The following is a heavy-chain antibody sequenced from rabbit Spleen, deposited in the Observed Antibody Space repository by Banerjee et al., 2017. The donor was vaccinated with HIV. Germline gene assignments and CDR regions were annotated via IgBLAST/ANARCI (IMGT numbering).Heavy chain of an antibody. Sequence: QQQLEESGGGLDTPGGTLTLSCTASGFDISSSYWMCWVREAPGKGLELIACAYISSGSTWYASWAKGRFTIAKSTSLNTVTLQMTSLTAADTAAYFCARGGSDGVAGHVYATYFNLWGPGTLVTVS. J-gene: IGHJ4*01. CDR1: GFDISSSYW. CDR3: ARGGSDGVAGHVYATYFNL. CDR2: AYISSGST. D-gene: IGHD6-1*01. V-gene: IGHV1S43*01.